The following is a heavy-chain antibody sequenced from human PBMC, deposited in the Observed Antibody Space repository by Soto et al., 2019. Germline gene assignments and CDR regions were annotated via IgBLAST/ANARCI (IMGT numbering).Heavy chain of an antibody. CDR3: AREIVGATSRVYYFDY. D-gene: IGHD1-26*01. CDR2: IWYDGSNK. V-gene: IGHV3-33*01. J-gene: IGHJ4*02. Sequence: GGSLRLSCAASGFTFSSYGMHWVRQAPGKGLEWVAVIWYDGSNKYYADSVKGRFTISRDNSKNTLYLQMNSLRAEDTAVYYCAREIVGATSRVYYFDYWGQGTLVTVSS. CDR1: GFTFSSYG.